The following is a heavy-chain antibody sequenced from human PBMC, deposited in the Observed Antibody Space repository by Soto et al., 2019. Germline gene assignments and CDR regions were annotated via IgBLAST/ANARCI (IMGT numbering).Heavy chain of an antibody. J-gene: IGHJ3*02. V-gene: IGHV3-7*01. Sequence: PGGSLRLSCAASGFTFSSYWMSWVRQAPGKGLEWVANIKQDGSEKYYVDSVKGRFTISRDNAKNSLYLQMNSLRAEDTAVYYCATVGATHAFDIWGQGTMVTVS. CDR1: GFTFSSYW. CDR3: ATVGATHAFDI. CDR2: IKQDGSEK. D-gene: IGHD1-26*01.